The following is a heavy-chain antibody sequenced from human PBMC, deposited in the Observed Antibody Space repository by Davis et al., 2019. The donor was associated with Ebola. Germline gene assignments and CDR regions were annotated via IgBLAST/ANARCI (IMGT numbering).Heavy chain of an antibody. J-gene: IGHJ4*02. CDR2: IDQCGST. CDR1: DASVSTPTYY. D-gene: IGHD5-18*01. V-gene: IGHV4-39*07. Sequence: FTIPDASVSTPTYYWRWMRQPPGTGLEWRREIDQCGSTNYNPSLKSRVTISVDTSKNQFSLKLSSVTAADTAVYYCARGRRYSYGPPRYWGQGTLVTVSS. CDR3: ARGRRYSYGPPRY.